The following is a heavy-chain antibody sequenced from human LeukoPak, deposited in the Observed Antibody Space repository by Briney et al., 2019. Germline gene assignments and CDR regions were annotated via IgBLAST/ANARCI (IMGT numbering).Heavy chain of an antibody. CDR1: GGSISSHY. D-gene: IGHD6-13*01. J-gene: IGHJ6*03. V-gene: IGHV4-59*11. CDR2: IYYSGST. CDR3: ARVVAAAAPVYYYYYYMDV. Sequence: PSETLSLTCTVSGGSISSHYWSWIRQPPGKGLEWLGYIYYSGSTNYNPSLKSRVTISVDTSKNQFSLKLSSVTAADTAVYYCARVVAAAAPVYYYYYYMDVWGKGTTVTVSS.